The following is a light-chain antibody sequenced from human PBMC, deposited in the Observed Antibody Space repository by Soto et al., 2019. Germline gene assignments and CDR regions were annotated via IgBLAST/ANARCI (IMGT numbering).Light chain of an antibody. CDR1: NIGSNS. V-gene: IGLV3-21*02. Sequence: SYELTQPPSVSVAPGRTATITCGGNNIGSNSVHWYHQKPGQAPVLVVYDDDDRPSGIPERISGSNSGNTATLTISRVEAGDEADYYCQVWDSSSDHYVFGTGTKVTVL. J-gene: IGLJ1*01. CDR3: QVWDSSSDHYV. CDR2: DDD.